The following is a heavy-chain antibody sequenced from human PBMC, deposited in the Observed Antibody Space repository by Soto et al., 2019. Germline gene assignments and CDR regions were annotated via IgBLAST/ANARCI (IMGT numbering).Heavy chain of an antibody. CDR2: IYYSGST. CDR1: GGSISSGDYY. D-gene: IGHD5-12*01. V-gene: IGHV4-30-4*01. CDR3: ARDWGDGYNYLDY. Sequence: KPSETLSLTCTVSGGSISSGDYYWSWIRQPPGKGLEWIGYIYYSGSTYYNPSLKGRVTISVDTSKNQFSLKLSSVTAADTAVYYCARDWGDGYNYLDYWGQGTLVTVSS. J-gene: IGHJ4*02.